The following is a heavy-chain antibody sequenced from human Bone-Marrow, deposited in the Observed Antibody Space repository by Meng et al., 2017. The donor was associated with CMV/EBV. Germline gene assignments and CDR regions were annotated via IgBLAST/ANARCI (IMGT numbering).Heavy chain of an antibody. CDR2: IWYDVSNK. V-gene: IGHV3-30*02. Sequence: GESLKISCAASGFSFSNYGMHWVRQAPGKGLEWVAVIWYDVSNKHYADSVKGRFTISRDNSKNTLYLQMNSLRAEDTAVYYCAKDGIGYCSSTSCTLGYWGQGTLVTVSS. J-gene: IGHJ4*02. CDR3: AKDGIGYCSSTSCTLGY. CDR1: GFSFSNYG. D-gene: IGHD2-2*01.